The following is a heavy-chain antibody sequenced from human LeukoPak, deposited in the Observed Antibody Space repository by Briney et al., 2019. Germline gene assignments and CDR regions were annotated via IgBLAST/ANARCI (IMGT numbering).Heavy chain of an antibody. CDR2: IYPGDSDA. CDR1: GYSFTSYW. Sequence: GESLKISCTGSGYSFTSYWIGWVRQMPGKGLEWMGIIYPGDSDARYGPSFQGQVTISADKSINTAYLQWSSLKASATAMYYCARHYWGSSTSWVLDYGMDVWGQGTTVTVSS. V-gene: IGHV5-51*01. D-gene: IGHD2-2*01. CDR3: ARHYWGSSTSWVLDYGMDV. J-gene: IGHJ6*02.